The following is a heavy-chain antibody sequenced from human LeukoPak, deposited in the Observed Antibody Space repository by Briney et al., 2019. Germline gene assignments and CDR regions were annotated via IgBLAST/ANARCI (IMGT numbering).Heavy chain of an antibody. Sequence: ASVKVSCKASGDTFTKYDINWVRQATGQGLEWMGWMNPNSGNTGFAQKFQGRVTMTRNTSITTAYMELSSLTSEDTAVYYCARAPGSADYWGQGTLITVSS. CDR2: MNPNSGNT. J-gene: IGHJ4*02. CDR1: GDTFTKYD. D-gene: IGHD3-10*01. CDR3: ARAPGSADY. V-gene: IGHV1-8*01.